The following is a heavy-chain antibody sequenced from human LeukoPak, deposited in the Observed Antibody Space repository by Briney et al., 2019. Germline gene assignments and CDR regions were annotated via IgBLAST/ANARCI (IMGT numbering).Heavy chain of an antibody. CDR1: GGSFSGYY. Sequence: SETLSLTCAVYGGSFSGYYWSWICQPPGKGLEWIGEINHSGSTNYNPSLKSRVTISVDTSKNQFSLKLSSVTAADTAVYYCARGSGWYSSGWLGYWGQGTLVTVSS. CDR2: INHSGST. D-gene: IGHD6-19*01. V-gene: IGHV4-34*01. J-gene: IGHJ4*02. CDR3: ARGSGWYSSGWLGY.